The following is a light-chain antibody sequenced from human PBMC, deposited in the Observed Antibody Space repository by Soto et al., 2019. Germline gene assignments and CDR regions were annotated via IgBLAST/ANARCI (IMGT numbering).Light chain of an antibody. J-gene: IGKJ2*01. Sequence: EIVLTQSPGTLSLSPGERATLSCRASQSVSSGALAWYQQKPGQAPRLLIYGASSRATGIPDRFSGRGSETDFTLTISRLEPEDFAVYFCQQYGSSPRTFGLGTNLEI. CDR1: QSVSSGA. V-gene: IGKV3-20*01. CDR3: QQYGSSPRT. CDR2: GAS.